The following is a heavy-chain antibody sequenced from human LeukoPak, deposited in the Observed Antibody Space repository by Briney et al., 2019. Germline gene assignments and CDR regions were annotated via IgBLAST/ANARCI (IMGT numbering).Heavy chain of an antibody. CDR1: GGSVTTSSFY. J-gene: IGHJ3*02. CDR3: AKSGPAAGRPDAFNI. CDR2: IYYSGIT. V-gene: IGHV4-39*07. D-gene: IGHD2-2*01. Sequence: SETLSLTCTLSGGSVTTSSFYWAWIRQPPGKGLECIGTIYYSGITYYHSSLKSRVTISVDTSKNQFSLKLNSVTAADTAVYFCAKSGPAAGRPDAFNIWGQGTMVTVSS.